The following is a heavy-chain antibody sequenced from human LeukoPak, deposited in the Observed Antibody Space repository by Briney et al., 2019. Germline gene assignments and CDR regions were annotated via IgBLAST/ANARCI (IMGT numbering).Heavy chain of an antibody. V-gene: IGHV4-59*08. CDR2: IYYSGST. Sequence: SETLSLTCTVSGGSISSYYWSWIRQPPGKGLEWIGYIYYSGSTNYNPSLKSLVTISVDTSKNQFSLKLSSVTAADTAVYYCARKIGGAWDYWGQGTLVTVSS. CDR1: GGSISSYY. D-gene: IGHD3-16*01. J-gene: IGHJ4*02. CDR3: ARKIGGAWDY.